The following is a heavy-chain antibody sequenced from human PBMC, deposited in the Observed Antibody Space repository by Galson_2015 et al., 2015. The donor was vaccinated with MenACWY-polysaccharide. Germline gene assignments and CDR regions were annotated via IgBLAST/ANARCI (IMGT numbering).Heavy chain of an antibody. CDR1: GGTFSSYA. J-gene: IGHJ4*02. Sequence: SVKVSCKASGGTFSSYAIGWVRQAPGQGLEWMGRIIPIAGMANYAQKFQGRVTITADTSTSTAYMELSSLTSEDTAVYFCARVDCSGGHCYFAYWGQGTLVTVSS. CDR2: IIPIAGMA. V-gene: IGHV1-69*04. CDR3: ARVDCSGGHCYFAY. D-gene: IGHD2-15*01.